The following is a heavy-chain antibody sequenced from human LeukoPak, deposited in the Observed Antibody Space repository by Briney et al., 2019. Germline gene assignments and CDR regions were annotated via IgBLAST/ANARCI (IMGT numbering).Heavy chain of an antibody. J-gene: IGHJ4*02. CDR1: GFTFSSYW. D-gene: IGHD5-18*01. V-gene: IGHV3-7*01. Sequence: QPGGSLRLSCAASGFTFSSYWMHWVRQAPGKGLEWVASINPDGNKKYSADSVKGRFTISRDNAENSLYLQMNSLRVEDTAFYYCARDLAYSRLDYWGQGMLVTVSS. CDR3: ARDLAYSRLDY. CDR2: INPDGNKK.